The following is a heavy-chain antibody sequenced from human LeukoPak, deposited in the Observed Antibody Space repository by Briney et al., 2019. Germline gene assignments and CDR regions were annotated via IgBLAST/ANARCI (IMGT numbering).Heavy chain of an antibody. CDR1: GGSISSYY. V-gene: IGHV4-59*01. J-gene: IGHJ3*02. D-gene: IGHD3-22*01. Sequence: PSETLSLTCTVSGGSISSYYWSWIRQPPGKGLEWIGYIYYSGSTKYNPSLKSRVTISVDTSQNHFSLKLSYVTAADTAVYYCARDSRGTMIGSGNGAFDIWGQGTMVTVSS. CDR3: ARDSRGTMIGSGNGAFDI. CDR2: IYYSGST.